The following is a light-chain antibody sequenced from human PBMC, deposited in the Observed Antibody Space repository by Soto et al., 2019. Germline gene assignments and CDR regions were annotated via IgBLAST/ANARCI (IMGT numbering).Light chain of an antibody. Sequence: QSALTQPASVSGSPGQSITISCTGTSSDVGGYNYVYWYQQHPGKAPKLMIYDVSNRPSGVSNRFSGSKSGNTASLTISGLQAEDEADYYCSSYTSSSTYVVFGGGTQLTVL. CDR2: DVS. J-gene: IGLJ2*01. V-gene: IGLV2-14*01. CDR1: SSDVGGYNY. CDR3: SSYTSSSTYVV.